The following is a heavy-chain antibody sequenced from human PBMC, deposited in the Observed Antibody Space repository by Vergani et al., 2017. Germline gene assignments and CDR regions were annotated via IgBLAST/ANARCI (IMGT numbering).Heavy chain of an antibody. V-gene: IGHV1-8*01. D-gene: IGHD2-2*01. CDR1: GYTFSSYD. Sequence: QVQLVQSGAEVKKPGASVKVSCKASGYTFSSYDINWVRQATGQGLEWMGWMNPNSGNTGYAQKLQGGVTMTRNTSIRTAYMELSSLRSEDTAVYYCARGVPYCSSTSCSNDAFDIWGQGTMVTVSS. CDR3: ARGVPYCSSTSCSNDAFDI. CDR2: MNPNSGNT. J-gene: IGHJ3*02.